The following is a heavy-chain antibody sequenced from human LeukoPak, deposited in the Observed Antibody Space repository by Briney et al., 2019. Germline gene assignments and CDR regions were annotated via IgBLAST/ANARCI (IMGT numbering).Heavy chain of an antibody. CDR3: AKHPGVGNYYDY. CDR1: GFTFTTYE. CDR2: ISDSGSST. J-gene: IGHJ4*02. D-gene: IGHD7-27*01. V-gene: IGHV3-23*01. Sequence: GGSLRLSCAASGFTFTTYEMSWVRQAPGKGLEWVSVISDSGSSTYYADSVKGRFTISRDNSKNTLYLQINSLRAEDTAVYYCAKHPGVGNYYDYWGQGTLVTVSS.